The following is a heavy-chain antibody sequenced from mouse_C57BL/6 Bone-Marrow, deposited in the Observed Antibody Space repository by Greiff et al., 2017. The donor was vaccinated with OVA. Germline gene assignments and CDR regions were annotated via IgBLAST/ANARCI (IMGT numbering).Heavy chain of an antibody. CDR1: GYAFSSSW. V-gene: IGHV1-82*01. D-gene: IGHD1-1*01. CDR3: ARRRESYYYGSSPRWYFDV. Sequence: VKLVESGPELVKPGASVKISCKASGYAFSSSWMNWVKQRPGKGLEWIGRIYPGDGDTNYNGKFKGKATLTADKSSSTAYMQLSSLTSEDSAVYFCARRRESYYYGSSPRWYFDVWGTGTTVTGSS. J-gene: IGHJ1*03. CDR2: IYPGDGDT.